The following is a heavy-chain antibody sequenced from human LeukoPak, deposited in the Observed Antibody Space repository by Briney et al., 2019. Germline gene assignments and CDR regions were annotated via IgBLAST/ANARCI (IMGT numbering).Heavy chain of an antibody. CDR2: IYYSGST. CDR1: GGSISSSSYY. V-gene: IGHV4-39*01. D-gene: IGHD3-10*01. Sequence: SETLSLTCTVSGGSISSSSYYWGWIRQPPGNGLEWIGSIYYSGSTYYNPSLKSRVTISVDTSKNQFSLKLSSVTAADTAVYYCARHPHTYYYGSVNWFDPWGQGTLVTVSS. J-gene: IGHJ5*02. CDR3: ARHPHTYYYGSVNWFDP.